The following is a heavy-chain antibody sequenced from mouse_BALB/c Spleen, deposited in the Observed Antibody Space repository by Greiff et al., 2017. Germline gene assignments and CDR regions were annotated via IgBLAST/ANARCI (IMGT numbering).Heavy chain of an antibody. CDR1: GFTFSSFG. V-gene: IGHV5-17*02. CDR2: ISSGSSTI. Sequence: EVQVVESGGGLVQPGGSRKLSCAASGFTFSSFGMHWVRQAPEKGLEWVAYISSGSSTIYYADTVKGRFTISRDNPKNTLFLQMTSLRSEDTAMYYCARGDLAASYYAMDYWGQGTSVTVSS. CDR3: ARGDLAASYYAMDY. D-gene: IGHD6-1*01. J-gene: IGHJ4*01.